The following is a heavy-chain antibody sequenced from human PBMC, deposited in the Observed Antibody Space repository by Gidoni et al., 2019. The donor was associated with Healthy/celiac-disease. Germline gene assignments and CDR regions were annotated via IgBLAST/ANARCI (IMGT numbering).Heavy chain of an antibody. CDR1: GFPFSSYA. Sequence: EVQLLESGGGLVQPGGSLRLSCAASGFPFSSYAMIWVRQAPGKGLEWVSAISGSGGSTYYADSVKGRFTISRDNSKNTLYLQMNSLRAEDTAVYYCAKAGPYYYDSSGYYYAAYCDYWGQGTLVTVSS. J-gene: IGHJ4*02. CDR3: AKAGPYYYDSSGYYYAAYCDY. V-gene: IGHV3-23*01. CDR2: ISGSGGST. D-gene: IGHD3-22*01.